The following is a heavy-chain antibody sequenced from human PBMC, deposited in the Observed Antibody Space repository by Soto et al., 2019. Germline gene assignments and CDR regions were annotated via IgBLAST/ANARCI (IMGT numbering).Heavy chain of an antibody. D-gene: IGHD2-2*01. CDR1: GFTFSGYS. Sequence: PGGSLRLSCSASGFTFSGYSINWVREAPGKGLGWFSYISSSSSTIYYADSVKGRFTISRDNAKKSLYLQMNSLRDEDKAVYYCARAWRVPAAFLHYGMDVWGQGTTVTVSS. J-gene: IGHJ6*01. CDR3: ARAWRVPAAFLHYGMDV. V-gene: IGHV3-48*02. CDR2: ISSSSSTI.